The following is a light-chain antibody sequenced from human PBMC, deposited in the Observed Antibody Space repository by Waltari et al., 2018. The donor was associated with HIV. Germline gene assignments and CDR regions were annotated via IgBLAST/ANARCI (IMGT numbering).Light chain of an antibody. CDR2: EFS. J-gene: IGLJ3*02. CDR1: SSDVGGYHY. CDR3: SSYTSSSTLDWV. Sequence: QSALTQPASVSGSPGQSITISCTGTSSDVGGYHYVSWYQQHPGKAPKLMIYEFSNRPSGVSNRFSGSKSGNTASLTISGLQAEDEADYYCSSYTSSSTLDWVFGGGTKLTVL. V-gene: IGLV2-14*01.